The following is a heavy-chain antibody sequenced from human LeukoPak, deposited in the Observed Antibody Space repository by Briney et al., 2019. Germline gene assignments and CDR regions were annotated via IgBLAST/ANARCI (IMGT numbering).Heavy chain of an antibody. Sequence: PSETLSLTCTVSGGSISNYYWSWIRQPPGKGLEWIGYIQYSGSTNYNPSLKSRVTISVDTSKNQFSLKLSSVTAADTAVYYCARALPTWNHSEAFDIWGQGTMVTVSS. CDR1: GGSISNYY. D-gene: IGHD1-14*01. CDR3: ARALPTWNHSEAFDI. V-gene: IGHV4-59*01. CDR2: IQYSGST. J-gene: IGHJ3*02.